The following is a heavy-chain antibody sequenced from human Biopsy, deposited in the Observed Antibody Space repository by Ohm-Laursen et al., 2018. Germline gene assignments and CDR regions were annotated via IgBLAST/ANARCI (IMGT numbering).Heavy chain of an antibody. V-gene: IGHV1-2*02. CDR2: INPDNGGT. D-gene: IGHD3-16*01. Sequence: GSSVKVSCKPSGYTFTGYYLHWVRQAPGQGLEWMGWINPDNGGTIHAQKFQGRVTVTRDTSISTAYVEVTSLRSDDTAVYYCVRSRAGGATWGMDVWGQGTTVTVSS. J-gene: IGHJ6*02. CDR1: GYTFTGYY. CDR3: VRSRAGGATWGMDV.